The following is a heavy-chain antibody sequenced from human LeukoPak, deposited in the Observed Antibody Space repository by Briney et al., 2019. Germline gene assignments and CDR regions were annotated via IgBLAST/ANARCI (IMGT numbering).Heavy chain of an antibody. V-gene: IGHV1-18*01. D-gene: IGHD1-26*01. CDR1: GYTFTSYG. CDR2: ISAYNGNT. Sequence: ASVKVSCKASGYTFTSYGISWVRQAPGQGLEWMGWISAYNGNTNYAQKLQGRATMTTDTSTSTAYMELRSLRSDDTAVYYCARDRGGSYSLYFDYWGQGTLVTVSS. CDR3: ARDRGGSYSLYFDY. J-gene: IGHJ4*02.